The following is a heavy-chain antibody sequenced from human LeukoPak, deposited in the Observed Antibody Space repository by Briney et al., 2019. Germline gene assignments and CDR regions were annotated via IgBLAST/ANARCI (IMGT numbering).Heavy chain of an antibody. CDR3: ASILGYCSSTSCYAFDY. J-gene: IGHJ4*02. D-gene: IGHD2-2*01. V-gene: IGHV3-11*04. CDR2: ISSSGSTI. CDR1: GFTFSDYY. Sequence: PGGSLRLFCAASGFTFSDYYMSWIRQAPGKGLEWVSYISSSGSTIYYADSVKGRFTISRDNAKNSLYLQMNSLRAEDTAVYYCASILGYCSSTSCYAFDYWGQGTLVTVSS.